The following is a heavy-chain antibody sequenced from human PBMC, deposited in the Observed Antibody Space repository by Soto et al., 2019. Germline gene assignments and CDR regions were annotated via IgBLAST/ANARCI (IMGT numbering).Heavy chain of an antibody. V-gene: IGHV4-59*12. CDR3: ARGSLPDGVWFDP. D-gene: IGHD2-8*01. CDR1: GGSISSYY. Sequence: SETLSLTCTVSGGSISSYYWSWIRQPPGKGLEWIGYIYYSGSTNYNPSLKSRVTISVDTSKNQFSLKLSSVTAADTAKYYCARGSLPDGVWFDPWGQGTLVTVSS. J-gene: IGHJ5*01. CDR2: IYYSGST.